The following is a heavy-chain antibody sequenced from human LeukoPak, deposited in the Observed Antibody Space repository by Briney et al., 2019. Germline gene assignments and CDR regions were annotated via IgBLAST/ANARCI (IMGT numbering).Heavy chain of an antibody. CDR2: ILYDGNNK. CDR1: RFTLRSFD. V-gene: IGHV3-30*18. D-gene: IGHD3-3*01. Sequence: PGRSLILSCSAFRFTLRSFDMDWARPATGTGLGGVAVILYDGNNKYSEDSVKGRFTISQDNSNNTLYVQMNSLRAEDTAVYYCAKYKTYYDFWSGYNTGIMAPYTPYYFDYWGQGTLVTVAS. CDR3: AKYKTYYDFWSGYNTGIMAPYTPYYFDY. J-gene: IGHJ4*02.